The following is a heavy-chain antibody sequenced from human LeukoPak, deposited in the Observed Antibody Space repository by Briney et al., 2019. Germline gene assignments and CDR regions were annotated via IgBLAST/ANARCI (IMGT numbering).Heavy chain of an antibody. CDR1: GYTFTSYY. CDR2: INPNGGST. CDR3: ARDMRLYGGAKGVLGY. V-gene: IGHV1-46*01. D-gene: IGHD4-23*01. J-gene: IGHJ4*02. Sequence: ASVKVYCKASGYTFTSYYMHWVRQASGQGLAWMGIINPNGGSTSYAQKFQGRVTMTRDTSTSTVYMELSSLRSEDTAVYYCARDMRLYGGAKGVLGYWGQGTLVTVSS.